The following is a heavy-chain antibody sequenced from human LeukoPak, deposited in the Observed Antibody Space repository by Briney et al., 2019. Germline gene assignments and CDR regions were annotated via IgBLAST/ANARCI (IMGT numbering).Heavy chain of an antibody. CDR1: GFTFSSYS. D-gene: IGHD3-3*01. Sequence: PGGSLRLSCAASGFTFSSYSMNWVRQAPGKGLEWVSYISSSSSTIYYADSVKGRFTISRDNAKNSLYLQMNSLRAEDTAVYYCARPSAYESYYDFWSGYSSDAFDIWGQGTMVTVSS. CDR3: ARPSAYESYYDFWSGYSSDAFDI. CDR2: ISSSSSTI. V-gene: IGHV3-48*01. J-gene: IGHJ3*02.